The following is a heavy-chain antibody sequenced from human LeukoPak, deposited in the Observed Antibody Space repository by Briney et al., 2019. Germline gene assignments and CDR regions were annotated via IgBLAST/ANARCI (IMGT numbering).Heavy chain of an antibody. D-gene: IGHD2-8*01. CDR1: GYTFTSYG. Sequence: GASVKVSCKASGYTFTSYGISWVRQAPGQGLEWMGWISVYNGKTNYAQKLQGRVTMTTDTSTSTAYMELRSLRSDDTAVSYCARGPNIVLMVYANGGAFDIWGQGTMVTVSS. CDR3: ARGPNIVLMVYANGGAFDI. CDR2: ISVYNGKT. J-gene: IGHJ3*02. V-gene: IGHV1-18*01.